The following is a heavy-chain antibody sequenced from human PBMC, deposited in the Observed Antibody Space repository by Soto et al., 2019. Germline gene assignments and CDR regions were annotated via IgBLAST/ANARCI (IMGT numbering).Heavy chain of an antibody. Sequence: EVQLVESGGGLIQPGGSLRLSCAASGFTVSSNYMSWVRQAPGKGLEWVSVIYSGGSTYYADSVKGRFTISRDNSKNTLYLQMNSLRAEDTAVYYCARSSGWPYYYCGMDVWGQGTTVTVSS. CDR2: IYSGGST. CDR1: GFTVSSNY. CDR3: ARSSGWPYYYCGMDV. J-gene: IGHJ6*02. V-gene: IGHV3-53*01. D-gene: IGHD6-19*01.